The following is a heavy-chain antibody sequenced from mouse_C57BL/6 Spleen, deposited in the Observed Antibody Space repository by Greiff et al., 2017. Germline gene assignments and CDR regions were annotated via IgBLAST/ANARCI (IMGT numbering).Heavy chain of an antibody. Sequence: VQLQESGAELVRPGPSVKMSCKASGYTFTNYWIGWAKQRPGHGLEWIGDIYPGGGYTNYNEKFKGKATLTADKSSSTAYMQFSSLTSEDSAIYYCARATTVVDYFDYWGQGTTLTVSS. CDR2: IYPGGGYT. V-gene: IGHV1-63*01. J-gene: IGHJ2*01. D-gene: IGHD1-1*01. CDR3: ARATTVVDYFDY. CDR1: GYTFTNYW.